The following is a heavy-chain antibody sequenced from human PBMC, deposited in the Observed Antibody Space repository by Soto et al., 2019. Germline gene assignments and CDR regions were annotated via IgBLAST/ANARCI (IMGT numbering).Heavy chain of an antibody. CDR1: GFSLSNARMG. CDR3: ARISASFGVVIEPYYYMDV. CDR2: IFSNDEK. D-gene: IGHD3-3*01. J-gene: IGHJ6*03. V-gene: IGHV2-26*01. Sequence: SGPTLVNPTETLTLTCTVSGFSLSNARMGVSWIRQPPGKALEWLAHIFSNDEKSYSTSLKSRLTISKDTSKSQVVLTMTNMDPVDTATYYCARISASFGVVIEPYYYMDVWGKGTTVTVSS.